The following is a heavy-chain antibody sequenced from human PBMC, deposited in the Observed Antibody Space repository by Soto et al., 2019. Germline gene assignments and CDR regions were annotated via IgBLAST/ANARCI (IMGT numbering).Heavy chain of an antibody. J-gene: IGHJ6*02. CDR1: GGRFSSYA. V-gene: IGHV1-69*06. Sequence: SVEVSCKASGGRFSSYAISWVRQAPGQGLEWMGGIIPIFGTANYAQKFQGRVTITADKSTSTAYMELSSLRSEDTAVYYCATDSSSYYYYGMDVWGQGTTVTVS. D-gene: IGHD6-19*01. CDR3: ATDSSSYYYYGMDV. CDR2: IIPIFGTA.